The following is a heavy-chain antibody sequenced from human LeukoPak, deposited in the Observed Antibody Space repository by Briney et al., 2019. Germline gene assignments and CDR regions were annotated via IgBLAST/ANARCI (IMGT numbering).Heavy chain of an antibody. V-gene: IGHV1-69*04. CDR2: IIPLLGTP. J-gene: IGHJ1*01. CDR3: ARMNYFNSTGYSHAQHFQH. CDR1: GGTFKSFA. Sequence: SVKVSCKSSGGTFKSFAISWVRQAPGQGLEWVGRIIPLLGTPDYAQKFQGRVTITSDKYTGTAYIELSSLRSEDTAMYYCARMNYFNSTGYSHAQHFQHWGQGTLVIVSS. D-gene: IGHD3-22*01.